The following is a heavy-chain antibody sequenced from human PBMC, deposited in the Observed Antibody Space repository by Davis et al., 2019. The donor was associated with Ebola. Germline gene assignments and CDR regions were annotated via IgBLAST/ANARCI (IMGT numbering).Heavy chain of an antibody. CDR2: IYYSGST. CDR3: ARLDYSGHYFDY. CDR1: GGSVSSGGHY. J-gene: IGHJ4*02. Sequence: MPSETLSLTCTVSGGSVSSGGHYWSWIRQPPGKGLEWIAYIYYSGSTHYNPSLKSRATISVDTSRNQFSLRLSSVTAADTAVYFCARLDYSGHYFDYWGQGTLVTVSS. V-gene: IGHV4-61*08. D-gene: IGHD4-11*01.